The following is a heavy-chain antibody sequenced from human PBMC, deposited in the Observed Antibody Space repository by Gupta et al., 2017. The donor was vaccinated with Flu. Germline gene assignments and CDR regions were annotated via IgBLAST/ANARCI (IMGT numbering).Heavy chain of an antibody. Sequence: GKGLEWMGIIYPGDYDTRYSPSFQGQVTISADRSTNTAYLQWRSLKASDTAMYYCGRWQYYENRGYIITYFDYWGQGTQVSVSS. CDR3: GRWQYYENRGYIITYFDY. J-gene: IGHJ4*02. V-gene: IGHV5-51*01. CDR2: IYPGDYDT. D-gene: IGHD3-22*01.